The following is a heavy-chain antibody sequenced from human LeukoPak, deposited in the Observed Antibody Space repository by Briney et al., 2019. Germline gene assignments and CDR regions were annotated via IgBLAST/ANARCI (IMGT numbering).Heavy chain of an antibody. Sequence: ASVKVSCTASGYTFTSYYMHWVRQAPGQGLEWMGIINPSGGSTSYAQKFQGRVTMTRDTSTSTVYMELSSLRSEDTAVYYCAVLGGNSYFDYWGQGTLVTVSS. D-gene: IGHD4-23*01. CDR2: INPSGGST. V-gene: IGHV1-46*01. J-gene: IGHJ4*02. CDR3: AVLGGNSYFDY. CDR1: GYTFTSYY.